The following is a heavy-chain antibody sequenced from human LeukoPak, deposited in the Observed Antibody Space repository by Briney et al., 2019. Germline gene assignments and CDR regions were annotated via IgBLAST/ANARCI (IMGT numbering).Heavy chain of an antibody. V-gene: IGHV3-7*03. CDR3: ARRGSTDY. D-gene: IGHD2/OR15-2a*01. CDR2: IKEDGSEK. CDR1: GFSFSGYW. J-gene: IGHJ4*02. Sequence: GGSLRLSCAASGFSFSGYWMTWVRQAPGKGLEWVANIKEDGSEKYYADFVKGRFTISRDNAKNSLDLQMNSLRAEDAAVYYCARRGSTDYWGQGTLVTVSP.